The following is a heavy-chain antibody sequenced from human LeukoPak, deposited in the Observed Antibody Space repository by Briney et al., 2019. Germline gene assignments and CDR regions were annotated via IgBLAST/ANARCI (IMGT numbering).Heavy chain of an antibody. V-gene: IGHV1-8*01. CDR3: ARVPRTRPRSFFDSSGYYPDY. CDR2: MNPNSGNT. J-gene: IGHJ4*02. CDR1: GYTFTSYD. Sequence: ASVKVSCKASGYTFTSYDIHWVRQATGQGLEWMGWMNPNSGNTGYAQKFQGRVTMTRNTSISTAYMELSSLRSEDTAVYYCARVPRTRPRSFFDSSGYYPDYWGQGTLVTVSS. D-gene: IGHD3-22*01.